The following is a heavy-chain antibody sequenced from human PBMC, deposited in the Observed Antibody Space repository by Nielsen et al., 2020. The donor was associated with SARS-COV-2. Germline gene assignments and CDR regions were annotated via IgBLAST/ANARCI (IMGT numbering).Heavy chain of an antibody. D-gene: IGHD5-18*01. Sequence: GGSLRLSCAASGFTFSSYAMSWVRQAPGKGLEWVSAISGSGSTIYYADSVKGRFTISRDNAKNSLYLQMNSLRAEDTAVYYCARDIGGYSYGLFDYWGQGTLVTVSS. V-gene: IGHV3-23*01. CDR1: GFTFSSYA. J-gene: IGHJ4*02. CDR3: ARDIGGYSYGLFDY. CDR2: ISGSGSTI.